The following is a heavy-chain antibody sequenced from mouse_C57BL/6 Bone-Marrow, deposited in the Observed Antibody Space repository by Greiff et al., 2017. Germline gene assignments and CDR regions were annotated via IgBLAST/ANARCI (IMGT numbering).Heavy chain of an antibody. CDR1: GYTFTDYY. J-gene: IGHJ2*01. CDR3: ARADGSSPDY. CDR2: IYPGSGNT. D-gene: IGHD1-1*01. Sequence: VQLQQSGAELVRPGASVKLSCKASGYTFTDYYINWVKQRPGQGLEWIARIYPGSGNTYYNEKFKGKATLTVDTSSSTAYMQLSSLTSEDSAVYYCARADGSSPDYWGQGTTLTVSS. V-gene: IGHV1-76*01.